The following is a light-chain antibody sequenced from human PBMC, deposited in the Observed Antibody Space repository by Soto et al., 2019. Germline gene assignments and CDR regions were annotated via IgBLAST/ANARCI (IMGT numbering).Light chain of an antibody. J-gene: IGLJ2*01. CDR2: EVN. Sequence: QSVLTQPPSASGVPGQSVTISCTRTSSDVGNYNYVSWYQQHPGKAPKLMIYEVNKRPSGVPDRFSGSKSGNTASLTVSGLQAEDEADYFCSAYAGTNYFVVFGGGTKVTAL. CDR1: SSDVGNYNY. V-gene: IGLV2-8*01. CDR3: SAYAGTNYFVV.